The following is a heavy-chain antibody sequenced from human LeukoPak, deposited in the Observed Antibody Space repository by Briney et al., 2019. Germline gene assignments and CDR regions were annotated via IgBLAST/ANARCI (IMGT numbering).Heavy chain of an antibody. Sequence: PRGSLRLSCAASGFTFSSYAMSWVRQAPGKGLEWVSAISGSGGSTYYADSVKGRFTISRDNSRNTLYLQMNSLRAEDTAVYYCAKRERYFDWLLYPFDYWGQGTLVTVSS. V-gene: IGHV3-23*01. CDR3: AKRERYFDWLLYPFDY. J-gene: IGHJ4*02. CDR1: GFTFSSYA. CDR2: ISGSGGST. D-gene: IGHD3-9*01.